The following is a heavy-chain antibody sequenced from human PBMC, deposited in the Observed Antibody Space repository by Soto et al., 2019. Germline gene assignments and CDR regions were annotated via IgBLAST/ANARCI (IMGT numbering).Heavy chain of an antibody. CDR3: ARGLGGGIVVVPDRPTKGDWFDP. J-gene: IGHJ5*02. CDR1: GGSISSGDYY. V-gene: IGHV4-30-4*01. Sequence: SETLSLTCTVSGGSISSGDYYWSWIRQPPGKGLEWIGYIYYSGSTYYNPSLKSPITISVDTSKNQFSLKLSSVTATDTAVYYCARGLGGGIVVVPDRPTKGDWFDPWGQGTLVTVSS. CDR2: IYYSGST. D-gene: IGHD2-2*01.